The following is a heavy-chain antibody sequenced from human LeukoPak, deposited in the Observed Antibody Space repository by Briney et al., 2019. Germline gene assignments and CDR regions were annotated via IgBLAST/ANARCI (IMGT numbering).Heavy chain of an antibody. CDR1: GFTFSSYG. CDR2: ISGSGGST. Sequence: GSLRLSCAASGFTFSSYGMHWVRQAPGKGLEWVSAISGSGGSTYYADSVKGRFTISRDNSKNTLYLQMNSLRAEDTAVYYCAKGADYGDPFDYWGQGTLVTVSS. J-gene: IGHJ4*02. D-gene: IGHD4-17*01. V-gene: IGHV3-23*01. CDR3: AKGADYGDPFDY.